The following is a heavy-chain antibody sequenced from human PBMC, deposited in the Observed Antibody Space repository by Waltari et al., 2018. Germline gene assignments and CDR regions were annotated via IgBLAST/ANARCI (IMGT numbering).Heavy chain of an antibody. CDR2: ITADGRSR. CDR1: GFMFSIYP. D-gene: IGHD3-10*01. CDR3: AKADFGDPYWFFDL. J-gene: IGHJ2*01. V-gene: IGHV3-23*01. Sequence: EGQLLESGGGLVQTGGSLRLSCEASGFMFSIYPMAWVRQAPGKGLWWVSTITADGRSRNYAESVKGRFTISRDNSKNILDLQMNTLRAEDTAVYFCAKADFGDPYWFFDLWGRGTLLTVSS.